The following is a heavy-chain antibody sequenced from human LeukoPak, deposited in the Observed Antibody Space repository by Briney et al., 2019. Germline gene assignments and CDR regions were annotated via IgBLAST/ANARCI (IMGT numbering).Heavy chain of an antibody. V-gene: IGHV5-51*01. CDR2: IYPGDSDI. Sequence: GESLKISCKGSGYILNNYWHGLVRQMPGKGLEWMGIIYPGDSDIRYSPSFQGQVSISADKSISTAYLQWSSLKASDTATYYCARPKYSGTYSIDYWGQGTLVTVSS. D-gene: IGHD1-26*01. J-gene: IGHJ4*02. CDR3: ARPKYSGTYSIDY. CDR1: GYILNNYW.